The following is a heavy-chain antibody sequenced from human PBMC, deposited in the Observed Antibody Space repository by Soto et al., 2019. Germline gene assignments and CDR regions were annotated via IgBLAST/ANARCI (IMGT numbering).Heavy chain of an antibody. CDR1: GYTFTSYV. V-gene: IGHV1-18*01. J-gene: IGHJ4*02. D-gene: IGHD1-1*01. CDR2: STHTGNT. CDR3: ARSEEHPLDF. Sequence: QVQLVQSGPEVKKPGASVKVSCKTSGYTFTSYVINWVRQAPGQGLEWMGFSTHTGNTNYAQKFQGRVAFTSDSSTSTAYMEVRGLRADDTAVYYCARSEEHPLDFWGQGTPVTISS.